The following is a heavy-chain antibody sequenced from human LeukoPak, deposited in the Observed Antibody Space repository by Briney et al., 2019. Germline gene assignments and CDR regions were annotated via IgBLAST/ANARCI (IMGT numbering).Heavy chain of an antibody. CDR3: ARVGIAVAGTRYFQH. CDR1: GYTFTSYY. Sequence: APVKVSCKASGYTFTSYYMHWVRQAPGQGLEWMGIINPSGGSTSYAQKFQGRVTMTRDTSTSTVYMELSSLRSEDTAVYYCARVGIAVAGTRYFQHWGQGTLVTVSS. J-gene: IGHJ1*01. CDR2: INPSGGST. V-gene: IGHV1-46*01. D-gene: IGHD6-19*01.